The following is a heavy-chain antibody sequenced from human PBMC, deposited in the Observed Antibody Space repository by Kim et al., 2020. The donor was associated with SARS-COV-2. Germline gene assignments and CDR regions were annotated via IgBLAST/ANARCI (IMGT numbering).Heavy chain of an antibody. J-gene: IGHJ4*02. Sequence: GGSLRLSCAASGFTFDDYAMHWVRQAPGKGLEWVSGISWNSGSIGYADSVKGRFTISRDNAKNSLYLQMNSLRAEDTALYYCAKALGLTGYYSPPDYWGQGTLVTVSS. V-gene: IGHV3-9*01. CDR3: AKALGLTGYYSPPDY. CDR2: ISWNSGSI. D-gene: IGHD3-9*01. CDR1: GFTFDDYA.